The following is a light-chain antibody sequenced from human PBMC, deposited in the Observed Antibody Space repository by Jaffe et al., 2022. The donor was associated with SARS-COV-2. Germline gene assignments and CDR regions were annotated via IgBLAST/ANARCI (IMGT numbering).Light chain of an antibody. Sequence: EIVLTQSPGTLSLSPGERATLSCRASQSLTSNYLAWYQQKPGQAPRLLISDASSRATGIPDKFSGSGSGTDFTLTISRLEPEDFALYYCQHYGSSPYTFGQGTRLEIK. CDR1: QSLTSNY. CDR3: QHYGSSPYT. J-gene: IGKJ2*01. V-gene: IGKV3-20*01. CDR2: DAS.